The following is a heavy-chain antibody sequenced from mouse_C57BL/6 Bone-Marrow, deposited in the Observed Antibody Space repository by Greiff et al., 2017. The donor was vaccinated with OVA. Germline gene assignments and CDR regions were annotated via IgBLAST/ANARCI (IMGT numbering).Heavy chain of an antibody. Sequence: QVQLQQSGAELVRPGASVTLSCKASGYTFTDYEMHWVKQTPVHGLEWICSLDPETGATAYNQKFKGKAILTADKSSSTAYMELRSLTSEDSAVYYCTPDAGTGYWGQGTTLTVSS. V-gene: IGHV1-15*01. CDR1: GYTFTDYE. D-gene: IGHD3-3*01. CDR2: LDPETGAT. CDR3: TPDAGTGY. J-gene: IGHJ2*01.